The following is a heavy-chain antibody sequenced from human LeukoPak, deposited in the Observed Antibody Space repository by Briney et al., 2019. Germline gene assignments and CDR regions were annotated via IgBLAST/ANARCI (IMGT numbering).Heavy chain of an antibody. J-gene: IGHJ4*02. CDR2: ISGSGGST. CDR3: AKRNSVWFGELFDY. Sequence: GGSLRLSCAASGFTFSSYAMSWVRQAPGKGLEWVSAISGSGGSTYYADSVKGRFTISRDNSKNTLYVQMNSLRAEDTAVYYCAKRNSVWFGELFDYWGQGTLVTVSS. CDR1: GFTFSSYA. D-gene: IGHD3-10*01. V-gene: IGHV3-23*01.